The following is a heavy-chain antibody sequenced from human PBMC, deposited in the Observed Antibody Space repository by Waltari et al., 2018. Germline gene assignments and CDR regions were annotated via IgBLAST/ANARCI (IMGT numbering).Heavy chain of an antibody. J-gene: IGHJ3*02. Sequence: QVQLQESGPGLVKPSGTLSLTCAVSGGSISSSNWWSWVRQPPGKGLEWIGEIYHSGSTNYNPSLNSRVTISVDKSKNQFSLKLSSVTAADTAVYYCARGCSGVSCYSIAAFDIWGQGTMVTVSS. CDR2: IYHSGST. D-gene: IGHD2-15*01. CDR3: ARGCSGVSCYSIAAFDI. CDR1: GGSISSSNW. V-gene: IGHV4-4*02.